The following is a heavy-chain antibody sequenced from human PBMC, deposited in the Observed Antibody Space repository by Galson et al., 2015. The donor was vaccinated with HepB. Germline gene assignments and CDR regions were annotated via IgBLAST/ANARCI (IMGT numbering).Heavy chain of an antibody. CDR3: ARQIRSDNWYPSYFDS. Sequence: SETLSLTCTVSGGSLNRYYWSWIRQSPGKGLEWIGFIYYSGTTKNNPSLKSRVTISVDTSNNQFSLSLTSVTAADTAVYYCARQIRSDNWYPSYFDSWGQGILVTVSS. J-gene: IGHJ4*02. CDR2: IYYSGTT. D-gene: IGHD1-1*01. CDR1: GGSLNRYY. V-gene: IGHV4-59*08.